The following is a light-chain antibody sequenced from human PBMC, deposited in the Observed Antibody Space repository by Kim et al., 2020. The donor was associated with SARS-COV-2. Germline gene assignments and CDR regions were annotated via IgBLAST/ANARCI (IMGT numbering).Light chain of an antibody. J-gene: IGKJ3*01. CDR3: QQYYSSPGFT. CDR2: WAS. Sequence: DIVMTQSPDSLAVSLGERATINCKSSQSVFYSSNNKNYLAWYQQKPGQPPKLLIYWASTRESGVPDRFSVSGSGTDFTLTISSLQAEDVAVYYCQQYYSSPGFTFGPGTKVDIK. CDR1: QSVFYSSNNKNY. V-gene: IGKV4-1*01.